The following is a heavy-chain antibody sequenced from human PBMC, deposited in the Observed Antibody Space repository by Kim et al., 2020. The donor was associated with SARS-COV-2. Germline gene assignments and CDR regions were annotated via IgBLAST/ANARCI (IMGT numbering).Heavy chain of an antibody. CDR3: ATGGGGIAWYYLDY. D-gene: IGHD3-16*01. CDR1: GFTFSSYG. J-gene: IGHJ4*02. Sequence: GGSLRLSCAASGFTFSSYGMNWVRQAPGKGLEYVSYISYSGSTINYADSVKGRFTISRDNAKTSLYLQMNSLRAEDTAVYYCATGGGGIAWYYLDYWGQGTPVTVSS. CDR2: ISYSGSTI. V-gene: IGHV3-48*03.